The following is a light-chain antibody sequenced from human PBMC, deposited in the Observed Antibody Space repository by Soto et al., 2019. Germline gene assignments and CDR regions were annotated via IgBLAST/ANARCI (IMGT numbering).Light chain of an antibody. CDR2: GTS. J-gene: IGKJ1*01. V-gene: IGKV1-12*01. Sequence: DIQMTQSPSSVSASVGDRVTITCRASQVINNWLAWYQQKPWKAPKVLIFGTSNLQSGVPSRFSGSGSETDFPLTISSLQPEDFASYYCQQSTSFPWALGQGIKVEIK. CDR3: QQSTSFPWA. CDR1: QVINNW.